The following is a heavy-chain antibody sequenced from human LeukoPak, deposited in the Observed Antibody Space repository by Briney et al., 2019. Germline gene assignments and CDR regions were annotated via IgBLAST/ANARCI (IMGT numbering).Heavy chain of an antibody. D-gene: IGHD2-8*02. CDR3: TPEGGVSDAFDI. CDR1: GFTFSSYA. CDR2: ISGSGGGT. Sequence: GGSLRLSCAASGFTFSSYAVSWVRQAPGKGLEWVSAISGSGGGTYYADSVKGRFTISRDNSKNTLYLQMNSLRAEDTAVYYCTPEGGVSDAFDIWGQGTMVTVSS. V-gene: IGHV3-23*01. J-gene: IGHJ3*02.